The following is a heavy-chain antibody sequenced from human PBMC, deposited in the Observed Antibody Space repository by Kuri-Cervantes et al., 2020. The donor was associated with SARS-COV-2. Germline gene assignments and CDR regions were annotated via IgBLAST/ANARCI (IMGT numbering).Heavy chain of an antibody. V-gene: IGHV3-23*01. CDR2: ISGSGGST. D-gene: IGHD3-22*01. CDR1: GFTFSSYA. CDR3: ARVSPISYYYDSSGYLDY. Sequence: ETLSLTCAASGFTFSSYAMSWVRQAPGKGLEWVSAISGSGGSTYYADSVKGRFTISRDNSKNTLYLQMNSLRAEDTAVYYCARVSPISYYYDSSGYLDYWGQGTLVTVSS. J-gene: IGHJ4*02.